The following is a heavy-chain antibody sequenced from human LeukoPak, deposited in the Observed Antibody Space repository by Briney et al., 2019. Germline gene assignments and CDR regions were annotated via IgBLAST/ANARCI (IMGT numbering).Heavy chain of an antibody. J-gene: IGHJ2*01. CDR2: INHSVST. CDR3: ARGGTYRAYCGGDCYSTRGALGL. V-gene: IGHV4-34*01. Sequence: SETLSLTCAVYGGSFSGYYWSWIRQPPGKGLEWIGEINHSVSTNYNPSLKSRVTISVVTSKNQFSLKLSSVTAADTAVYYCARGGTYRAYCGGDCYSTRGALGLWGRGTLVTVSS. D-gene: IGHD2-21*02. CDR1: GGSFSGYY.